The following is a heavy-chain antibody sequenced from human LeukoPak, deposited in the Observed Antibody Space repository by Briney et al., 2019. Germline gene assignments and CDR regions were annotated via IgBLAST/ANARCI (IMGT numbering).Heavy chain of an antibody. CDR2: IYYSGST. CDR1: GGSISSYY. D-gene: IGHD5-18*01. J-gene: IGHJ4*02. V-gene: IGHV4-59*01. Sequence: SETLSLTCTVSGGSISSYYWSWIRQPPGKGLEWIGYIYYSGSTNYNPSLKSRVTISVDTSKNQFSLKLSSVTAADTAVYYCARDSRPDPARRGYYFDYWGQGTLVTVSS. CDR3: ARDSRPDPARRGYYFDY.